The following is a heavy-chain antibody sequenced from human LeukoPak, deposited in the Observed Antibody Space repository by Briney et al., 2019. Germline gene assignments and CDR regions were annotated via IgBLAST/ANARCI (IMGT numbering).Heavy chain of an antibody. CDR2: ISSSSSTI. CDR1: GFTFSSYS. J-gene: IGHJ3*02. Sequence: GGSLRLSCAASGFTFSSYSMDWVRQAPGRGLEWVSYISSSSSTIYYADSVKGRFTISRDNAKNSLYLQMNSLRDEDTAVYYCARDGMVRGVIIWDAFDIWGQGTMVTVSS. V-gene: IGHV3-48*02. D-gene: IGHD3-10*01. CDR3: ARDGMVRGVIIWDAFDI.